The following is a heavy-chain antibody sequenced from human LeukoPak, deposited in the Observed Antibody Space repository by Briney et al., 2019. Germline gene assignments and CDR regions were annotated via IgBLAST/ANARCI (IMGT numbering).Heavy chain of an antibody. Sequence: GGSLRLSCAASGFTFSSHWMHWVRQAPGKGLLWVSRINSDGSSTNYADSVKGRFTISRDNVKNTLYLQMNSLRAEDTAVYYCARGSSGLPFDYWGQGTLVTVSS. CDR3: ARGSSGLPFDY. CDR2: INSDGSST. CDR1: GFTFSSHW. J-gene: IGHJ4*02. D-gene: IGHD3-22*01. V-gene: IGHV3-74*01.